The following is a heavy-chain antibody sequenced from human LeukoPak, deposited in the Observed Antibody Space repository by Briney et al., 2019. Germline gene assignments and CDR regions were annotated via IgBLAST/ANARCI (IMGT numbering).Heavy chain of an antibody. V-gene: IGHV4-59*08. D-gene: IGHD3-16*02. CDR1: GGSIGSYY. CDR2: VYYSGTT. CDR3: ARQHYLGELSLPWFDP. Sequence: SEALSLTCTVSGGSIGSYYWNWIRQPPGKGLEWIGYVYYSGTTNYNPSLKSRVTISVDTSKNQFSLKLSPVTATDTAMYYCARQHYLGELSLPWFDPWGQGTLVTVSS. J-gene: IGHJ5*02.